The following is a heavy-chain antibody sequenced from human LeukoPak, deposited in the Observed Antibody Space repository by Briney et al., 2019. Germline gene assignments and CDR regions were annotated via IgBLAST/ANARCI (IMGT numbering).Heavy chain of an antibody. CDR3: ASPNPRIAARPYYYYYMDV. CDR1: GFIFSSHG. D-gene: IGHD6-6*01. V-gene: IGHV3-21*01. CDR2: ISPSGDIT. Sequence: PGGSLRLSCAASGFIFSSHGMNWVRQAPGKGLEWVSGISPSGDITYYADSVKGRFTISRDNAKNSLYLQMNSLRAEDTAVYYCASPNPRIAARPYYYYYMDVWGKGTTVTVSS. J-gene: IGHJ6*03.